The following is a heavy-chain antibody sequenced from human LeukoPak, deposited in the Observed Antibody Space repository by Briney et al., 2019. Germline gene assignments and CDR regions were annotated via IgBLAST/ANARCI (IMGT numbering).Heavy chain of an antibody. V-gene: IGHV1-46*01. J-gene: IGHJ4*02. Sequence: PGGSLRLSCAASGFTFSSYGMHWVRQAPGQGLEWMGIINPSGGSTSYAQKFQGRVTMTRDMSTSTVYMELSSLRSEDTAVYYCAKNPDHDIVVVVAAPDYWGQGTLVTVSS. CDR3: AKNPDHDIVVVVAAPDY. D-gene: IGHD2-15*01. CDR2: INPSGGST. CDR1: GFTFSSYG.